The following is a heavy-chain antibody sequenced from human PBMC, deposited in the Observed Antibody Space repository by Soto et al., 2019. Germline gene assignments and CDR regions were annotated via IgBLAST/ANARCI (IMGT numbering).Heavy chain of an antibody. V-gene: IGHV4-31*03. CDR2: IYYSGST. CDR1: GGSISSGGYY. J-gene: IGHJ3*01. CDR3: ARTVGNAFDL. Sequence: QVQLQESGPGLVKPSQTLSLTCTVSGGSISSGGYYWSWIRQHPGKGLEWIGYIYYSGSTYYNPSLKSRVTNAVDTPKNQFSLKLSSVTAADTAVYYCARTVGNAFDLWGQGTMVTVSS. D-gene: IGHD1-26*01.